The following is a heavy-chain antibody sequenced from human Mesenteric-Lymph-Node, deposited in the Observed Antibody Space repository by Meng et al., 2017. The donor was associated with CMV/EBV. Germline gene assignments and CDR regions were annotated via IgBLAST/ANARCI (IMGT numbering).Heavy chain of an antibody. D-gene: IGHD3-22*01. Sequence: GGSLRLSCAASGFTFIAHYMIWIRQAPGKGLEWISYIPTSGSTVYYADSVKGRFTISRDNSKNTLYLQMNSLRAEDTAVYYCAKEDFYYDSSGYYYLAGGTRHDDAFDIWGQGTMVTVSS. CDR1: GFTFIAHY. V-gene: IGHV3-11*04. CDR3: AKEDFYYDSSGYYYLAGGTRHDDAFDI. J-gene: IGHJ3*02. CDR2: IPTSGSTV.